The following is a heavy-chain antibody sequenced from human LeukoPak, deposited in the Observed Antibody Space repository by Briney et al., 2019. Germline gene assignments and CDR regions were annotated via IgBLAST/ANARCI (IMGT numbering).Heavy chain of an antibody. D-gene: IGHD2-8*01. CDR2: INPNSGGT. CDR1: GYTFTGYY. Sequence: ASVTVSCKASGYTFTGYYMHWVRQAPGQGLEGMGWINPNSGGTNYAQKFQGRVTITRDTSISTAYMELSRLRSDDTAVYYCACGYCTNGVCYWPYWGQGTLVTVSS. J-gene: IGHJ4*02. V-gene: IGHV1-2*02. CDR3: ACGYCTNGVCYWPY.